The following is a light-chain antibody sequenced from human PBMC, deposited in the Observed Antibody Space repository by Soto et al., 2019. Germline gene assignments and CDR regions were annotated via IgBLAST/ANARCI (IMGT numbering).Light chain of an antibody. J-gene: IGKJ1*01. CDR2: AAS. CDR3: LQYYNFSWT. Sequence: AFQMTQSPSSLSASVGDRVAISCRASQDIRNTLAWYQQKPGEAPKLQIFAASNLQSGVPSRFSGSGSVTDFTLAITGLQPEDFATYYCLQYYNFSWTFGQGTKVDIK. V-gene: IGKV1-6*01. CDR1: QDIRNT.